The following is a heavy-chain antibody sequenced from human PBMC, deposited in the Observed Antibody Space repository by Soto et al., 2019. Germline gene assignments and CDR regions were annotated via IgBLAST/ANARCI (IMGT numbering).Heavy chain of an antibody. J-gene: IGHJ6*02. CDR3: AKLPESGSYYYGMDV. CDR1: GFTFSSYG. CDR2: ISYDGSNK. D-gene: IGHD3-10*01. V-gene: IGHV3-30*18. Sequence: GGSLRLSCAASGFTFSSYGMHWVRQAPGKGLEWVAVISYDGSNKYYADSVKGRFTISRDNSKNTLYLQMNSLRAEDTAVYYCAKLPESGSYYYGMDVWGQGTTDTVSS.